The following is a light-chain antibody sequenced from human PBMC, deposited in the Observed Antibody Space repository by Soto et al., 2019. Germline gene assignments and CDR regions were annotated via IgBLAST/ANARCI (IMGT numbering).Light chain of an antibody. CDR3: SSYAGSSPLWV. J-gene: IGLJ3*02. CDR1: SSDVGSYNL. CDR2: EVS. V-gene: IGLV2-23*02. Sequence: QSALTQPASVSGPPGQSITISCAGTSSDVGSYNLVSWYQHHPGKAPKLILYEVSQRPSGVSPRFSGSKSGNTASLTISGLQAEDEADYYRSSYAGSSPLWVFGGGTKLTVL.